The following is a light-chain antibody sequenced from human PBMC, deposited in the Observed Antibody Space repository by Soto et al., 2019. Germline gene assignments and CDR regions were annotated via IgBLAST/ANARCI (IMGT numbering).Light chain of an antibody. V-gene: IGKV1-12*01. CDR2: TGS. CDR1: QAIDSW. CDR3: QQTLSFPPT. Sequence: IQMSQSPSSVSASVGDRVTITCRASQAIDSWLAWYQQKPGEAPKLLIFTGSLLHSGVPPRFSGSGSGTDFTLTISSLQPEDFATYYCQQTLSFPPTFGRGTKVHIK. J-gene: IGKJ1*01.